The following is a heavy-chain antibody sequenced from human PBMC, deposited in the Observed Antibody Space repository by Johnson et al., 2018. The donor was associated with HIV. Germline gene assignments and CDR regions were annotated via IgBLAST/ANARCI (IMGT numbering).Heavy chain of an antibody. D-gene: IGHD2-15*01. CDR3: AKLPVLYGDFDDCSGGSCYSVPLAFDI. Sequence: QVQLVESGGGLVKPGGSLRPSCAASGFTFSRYWMSWVRRAPGQRLAWVAVISYARSNKYYADSVKGRFTISRDNTKTTLYLQLNSLTAEATAGYYCAKLPVLYGDFDDCSGGSCYSVPLAFDIWGQGTMVTVSS. J-gene: IGHJ3*02. V-gene: IGHV3-30*18. CDR1: GFTFSRYW. CDR2: ISYARSNK.